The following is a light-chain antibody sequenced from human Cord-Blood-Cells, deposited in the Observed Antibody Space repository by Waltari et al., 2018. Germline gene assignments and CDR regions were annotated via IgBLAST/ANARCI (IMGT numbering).Light chain of an antibody. J-gene: IGLJ1*01. CDR3: SSYTSSSTLYV. CDR2: EVS. CDR1: SSDVGGYNY. Sequence: QSALPQPASGSGSPGQSPTISCTGTSSDVGGYNYVSWYQQHPGKAPKLMIYEVSNRPSGVSNRFSGSKSGNTASLTISGLQAEDEADYYCSSYTSSSTLYVFGTGTKVTVL. V-gene: IGLV2-14*01.